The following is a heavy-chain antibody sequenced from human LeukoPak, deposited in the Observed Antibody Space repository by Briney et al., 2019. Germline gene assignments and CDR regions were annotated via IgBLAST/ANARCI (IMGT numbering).Heavy chain of an antibody. D-gene: IGHD2-8*02. CDR3: AKDVLAQTSDY. V-gene: IGHV3-9*01. J-gene: IGHJ4*02. CDR2: ISWNSDTI. CDR1: GFTFDDYA. Sequence: PGGSLRLSCAASGFTFDDYAMHWVRQAPGKGLEWVSGISWNSDTIGYADSAKGRSTISRDNAKNSLYLHMNSLRAEDTALYYCAKDVLAQTSDYWGQGTLVTVSS.